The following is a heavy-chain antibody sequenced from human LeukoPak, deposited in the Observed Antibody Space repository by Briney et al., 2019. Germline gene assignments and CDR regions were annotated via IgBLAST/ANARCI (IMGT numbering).Heavy chain of an antibody. Sequence: SETLSLTCTVSGGSITSYFWSWIRQPPGKGLEWIGYIYSSGSTTYNPSLKSQVTISVDTSTNQFFLKLTSVTAADTAVYYCARRAVAENYFDYWGQGTLVTDSS. CDR3: ARRAVAENYFDY. J-gene: IGHJ4*02. D-gene: IGHD6-19*01. CDR1: GGSITSYF. CDR2: IYSSGST. V-gene: IGHV4-4*08.